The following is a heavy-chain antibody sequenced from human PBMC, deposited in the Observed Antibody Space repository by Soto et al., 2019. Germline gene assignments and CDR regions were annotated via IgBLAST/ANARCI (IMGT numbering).Heavy chain of an antibody. V-gene: IGHV1-18*01. CDR1: GYIFVNYG. CDR2: ISPYSGHT. D-gene: IGHD3-16*01. Sequence: QVQLVQSGDEVRKPGSSGKVSCKASGYIFVNYGIAWVRQAPGQGLEWMGWISPYSGHTHYSSKVQGRLTMTTDTSTSTALMDLRSQTSDDSAVYFCAMVDDFVTPTPQDVWGQGTTVTVSS. J-gene: IGHJ6*02. CDR3: AMVDDFVTPTPQDV.